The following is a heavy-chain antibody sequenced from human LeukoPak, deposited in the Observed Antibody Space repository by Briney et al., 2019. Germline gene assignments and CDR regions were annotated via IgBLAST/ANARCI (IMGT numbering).Heavy chain of an antibody. D-gene: IGHD3-10*01. CDR3: ARDAGENYGSGSYTFDY. V-gene: IGHV4-31*03. CDR2: IYYSGST. CDR1: GGSISSGGYY. Sequence: SQTLSLTCTVSGGSISSGGYYWSWLRQHPGKGLEWIGYIYYSGSTYYNPSLKSRVTISVDTSKNQFSLKLSSVTAADTAVYYCARDAGENYGSGSYTFDYWGQGTLVTVSS. J-gene: IGHJ4*02.